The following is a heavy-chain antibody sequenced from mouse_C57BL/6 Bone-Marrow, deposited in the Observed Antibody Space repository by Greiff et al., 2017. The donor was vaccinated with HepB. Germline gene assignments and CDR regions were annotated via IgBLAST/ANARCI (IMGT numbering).Heavy chain of an antibody. V-gene: IGHV3-6*01. J-gene: IGHJ2*01. Sequence: ESGPGLVKPSQSLSLTCSVTGYSITSGYYWNWIRQFPGNKLEWMGYISYDGSNNYNPSLKNRISITRDTSKNQFFLKLNSVTTEDTATYYCARSDGYLFDYWGQGTTLTVSS. CDR2: ISYDGSN. D-gene: IGHD2-3*01. CDR3: ARSDGYLFDY. CDR1: GYSITSGYY.